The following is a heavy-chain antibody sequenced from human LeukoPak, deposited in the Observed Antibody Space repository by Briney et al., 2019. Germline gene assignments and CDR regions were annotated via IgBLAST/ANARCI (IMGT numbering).Heavy chain of an antibody. Sequence: GGSLRLSCAASGFTFSSYAMGWVRQAPGKGLEWVSGVSGGGAGTFYADSVRGRFTISRDNSKNTLYLQMNSLRAEDTAVYYCARGSGWQQNWFDPWGQGTLVTVSS. CDR3: ARGSGWQQNWFDP. V-gene: IGHV3-23*01. J-gene: IGHJ5*02. CDR2: VSGGGAGT. D-gene: IGHD6-19*01. CDR1: GFTFSSYA.